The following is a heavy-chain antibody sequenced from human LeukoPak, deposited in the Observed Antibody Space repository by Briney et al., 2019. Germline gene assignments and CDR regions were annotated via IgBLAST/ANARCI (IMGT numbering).Heavy chain of an antibody. J-gene: IGHJ4*02. V-gene: IGHV3-9*01. D-gene: IGHD6-19*01. Sequence: GRSLRLSCAASGFTFDDYAMHWVRQAPGKGLEGVSGISWNSGSIGYADSVKGRFTISRDNAKNSLYLQMNSLRAEDTALYYCAKDIGAVAGSDFDYWGQGTLVTVSS. CDR3: AKDIGAVAGSDFDY. CDR1: GFTFDDYA. CDR2: ISWNSGSI.